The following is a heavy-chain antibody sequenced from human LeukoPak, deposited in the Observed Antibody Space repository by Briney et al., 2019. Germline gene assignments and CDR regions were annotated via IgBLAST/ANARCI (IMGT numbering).Heavy chain of an antibody. CDR2: IDDSGNT. Sequence: SETLSLTCAVYGGSFSGYYWSWIRQPPGKGLEWIGYIDDSGNTNYNPSLKSQVTILVDKSKNQFSLKLSFVTAADTAMYYCARSDYHNSGSHTVFDAFDIWGQGTRVTVSS. CDR1: GGSFSGYY. CDR3: ARSDYHNSGSHTVFDAFDI. J-gene: IGHJ3*02. D-gene: IGHD3-10*01. V-gene: IGHV4-34*01.